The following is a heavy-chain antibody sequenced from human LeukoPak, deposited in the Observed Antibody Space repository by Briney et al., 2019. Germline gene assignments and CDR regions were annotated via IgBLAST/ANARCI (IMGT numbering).Heavy chain of an antibody. V-gene: IGHV4-4*02. Sequence: SETLSLTCAVSGGSISSRNWWSWVRQPPGKGLEWIGEIYHSGSTNYNPSLKSRVTISVDTSKNQFSLKLSSVTAADTAVYYCARRRGYSSGWSDYWGQGTLVTVSS. CDR3: ARRRGYSSGWSDY. CDR2: IYHSGST. CDR1: GGSISSRNW. D-gene: IGHD6-19*01. J-gene: IGHJ4*02.